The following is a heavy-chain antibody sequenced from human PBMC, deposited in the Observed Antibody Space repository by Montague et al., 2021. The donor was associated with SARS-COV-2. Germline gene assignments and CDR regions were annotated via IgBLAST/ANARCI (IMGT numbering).Heavy chain of an antibody. CDR1: GGSISTTSYY. CDR3: ARDSSRVTMVRGVFDP. Sequence: SETLSLTCTVSGGSISTTSYYWGWIRQPPGKGLEWIASIFYSGTTYYNPSLRSRVTISVQTSKNQFSLKLSSVTAADTAVYYCARDSSRVTMVRGVFDPWGKGTRVTVSS. D-gene: IGHD3-10*01. J-gene: IGHJ5*02. V-gene: IGHV4-39*07. CDR2: IFYSGTT.